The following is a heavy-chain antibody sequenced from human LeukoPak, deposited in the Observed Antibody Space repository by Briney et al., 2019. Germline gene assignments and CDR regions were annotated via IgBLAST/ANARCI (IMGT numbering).Heavy chain of an antibody. Sequence: ASVKVSCKASGYTFTSYGISWVRQAPGQGLEWMGWISAYNGNTNYAQKLQGRVTMTTDTSTSTAYMELRSPRSDDTAVYYCARAACSGCYLDYWGQGTLVTVSS. J-gene: IGHJ4*02. D-gene: IGHD2-15*01. V-gene: IGHV1-18*01. CDR3: ARAACSGCYLDY. CDR2: ISAYNGNT. CDR1: GYTFTSYG.